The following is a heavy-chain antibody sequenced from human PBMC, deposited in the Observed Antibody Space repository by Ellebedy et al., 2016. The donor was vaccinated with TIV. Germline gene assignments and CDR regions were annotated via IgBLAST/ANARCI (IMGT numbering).Heavy chain of an antibody. CDR2: IYYSGSN. CDR1: GGSISRSSYY. CDR3: ASEPPYFYGASGIYLQDF. J-gene: IGHJ4*02. V-gene: IGHV4-39*01. D-gene: IGHD3-10*01. Sequence: MPGGSLRLSCTVSGGSISRSSYYWGWVRQPPGKGLEWIASIYYSGSNYYNPSLKSRLTISVDTSKNQFSLKLTSVTAADTAVYYCASEPPYFYGASGIYLQDFWGQGTLVTVSS.